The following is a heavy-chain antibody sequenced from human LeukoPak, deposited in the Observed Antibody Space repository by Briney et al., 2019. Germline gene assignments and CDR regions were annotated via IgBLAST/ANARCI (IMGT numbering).Heavy chain of an antibody. Sequence: GRSLRLSCAASGFTFSSYGMHWVRQAPGKGLEWVAVISYDGSNKYYADSVKGRFTISRDNSKNTLYLQMNSLRAEDTAVYYCAKGIRRLVGTIPGLRRDHYMDVWGKGTTVTVSS. CDR1: GFTFSSYG. D-gene: IGHD1-26*01. V-gene: IGHV3-30*18. CDR3: AKGIRRLVGTIPGLRRDHYMDV. J-gene: IGHJ6*03. CDR2: ISYDGSNK.